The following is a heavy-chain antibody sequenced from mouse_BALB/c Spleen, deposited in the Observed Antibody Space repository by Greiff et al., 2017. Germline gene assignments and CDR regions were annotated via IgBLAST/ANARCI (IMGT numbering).Heavy chain of an antibody. Sequence: VQLQQSGAELVRSGASVKLSCTASGFNFKDYYMHWVKQRPEQGLEWIGWIDPENGDTEYAPKFQGKATMTADTSSNTAYLQLSSLTSEDTAVYYCNAGGYGYDAMDYWGQGTSVTVSS. V-gene: IGHV14-4*02. CDR1: GFNFKDYY. CDR3: NAGGYGYDAMDY. CDR2: IDPENGDT. J-gene: IGHJ4*01. D-gene: IGHD2-10*02.